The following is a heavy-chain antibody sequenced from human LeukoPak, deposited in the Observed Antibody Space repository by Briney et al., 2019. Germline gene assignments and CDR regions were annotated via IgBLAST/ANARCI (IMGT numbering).Heavy chain of an antibody. Sequence: ASVKVSCKASGYTFTSYGISWVRQAPGQGLEWMGCISAYNGNTNYAQKLQGRVTMTTDTSTSTAYMELRSLRSDDTAVYYCARDPSLAGTYYYYYYMDVWGKGTTVTVSS. V-gene: IGHV1-18*01. CDR1: GYTFTSYG. CDR3: ARDPSLAGTYYYYYYMDV. CDR2: ISAYNGNT. J-gene: IGHJ6*03. D-gene: IGHD6-13*01.